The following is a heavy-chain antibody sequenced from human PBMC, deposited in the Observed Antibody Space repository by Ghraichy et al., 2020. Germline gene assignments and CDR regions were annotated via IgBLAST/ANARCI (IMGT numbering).Heavy chain of an antibody. D-gene: IGHD3-10*02. CDR2: INHTGRI. CDR3: ARGRRIGRSCYVGGCVYYYFMDV. CDR1: GFRFSNAW. Sequence: LRLSCAASGFRFSNAWLSWVRPPPGKGLEWIGEINHTGRINYHPSLNSRFTMAIDTSKNPVSLKLSSVTAADTALYYCARGRRIGRSCYVGGCVYYYFMDVWGKGTTVTVSS. V-gene: IGHV4-34*01. J-gene: IGHJ6*03.